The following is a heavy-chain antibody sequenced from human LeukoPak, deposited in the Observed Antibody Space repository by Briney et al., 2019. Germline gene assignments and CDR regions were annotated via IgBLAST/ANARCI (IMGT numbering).Heavy chain of an antibody. J-gene: IGHJ4*02. D-gene: IGHD3-10*01. CDR3: ARDRDQYYYGSGNDFDY. CDR1: GFTFSSYA. Sequence: GRSLRLSCAASGFTFSSYAMHWVRQAPGKGLEWVAVISYDGSNKYYADSVKGRFTTSRDNSKNTLYLQMNSLRAEDTAVYYCARDRDQYYYGSGNDFDYWGQGTLVTVSS. CDR2: ISYDGSNK. V-gene: IGHV3-30*04.